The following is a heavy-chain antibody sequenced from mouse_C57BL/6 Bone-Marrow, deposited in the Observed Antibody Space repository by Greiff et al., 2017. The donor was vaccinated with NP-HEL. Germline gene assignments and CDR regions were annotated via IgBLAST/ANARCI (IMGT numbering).Heavy chain of an antibody. J-gene: IGHJ2*01. D-gene: IGHD1-1*01. CDR1: GYTFTSYW. Sequence: QVQLQQPGAELVKPGASVTLSCKASGYTFTSYWMHWVKQRPGQGLEWIGMIHPNSGSTNYNEKFKSKATLTVDKSSSTAYMQLSSLTSEDSAVYYCARAGYYGSSYCDYWGQGTTLTVSS. CDR2: IHPNSGST. V-gene: IGHV1-64*01. CDR3: ARAGYYGSSYCDY.